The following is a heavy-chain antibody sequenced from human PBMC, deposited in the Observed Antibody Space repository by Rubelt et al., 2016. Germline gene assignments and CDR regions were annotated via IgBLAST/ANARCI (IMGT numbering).Heavy chain of an antibody. D-gene: IGHD1-26*01. CDR3: ARGRMGFHYYYYGMDV. CDR2: IYSGGST. Sequence: RLSCAASGFTFSSYAMSWVRQAPGKGLEWVSVIYSGGSTYYADSVKGRFTISRDNSKNTLYLQMNSLRAEDTAVYYCARGRMGFHYYYYGMDVWGQGTTVTVSS. CDR1: GFTFSSYA. J-gene: IGHJ6*02. V-gene: IGHV3-53*01.